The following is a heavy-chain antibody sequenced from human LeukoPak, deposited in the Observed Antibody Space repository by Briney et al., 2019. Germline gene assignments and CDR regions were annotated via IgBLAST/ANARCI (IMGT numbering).Heavy chain of an antibody. CDR3: ARFIAAAGLGTYYFDY. D-gene: IGHD6-13*01. CDR2: ISAYNGNT. J-gene: IGHJ4*02. CDR1: GYTFTSDG. Sequence: ASVKVSCKASGYTFTSDGISWVRQAPGQGLEWMGWISAYNGNTNYAQKLQGRVTMTTDTSTSTAYMELRSLRSDDTAVYYCARFIAAAGLGTYYFDYWGQGTLVTVSS. V-gene: IGHV1-18*01.